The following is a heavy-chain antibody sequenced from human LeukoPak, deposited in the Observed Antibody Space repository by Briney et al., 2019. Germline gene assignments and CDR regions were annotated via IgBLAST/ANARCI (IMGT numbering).Heavy chain of an antibody. CDR3: TTSDREY. CDR2: INHNGNVN. J-gene: IGHJ4*02. D-gene: IGHD2-21*02. CDR1: GFTFSSYW. Sequence: GGSLRLSCAASGFTFSSYWMNWARQAPGKGLEWVASINHNGNVNYYVDSVKGRFTISRDNAKTSLFLQMNSLRAEDTAMYYCTTSDREYWGQGALVTVSS. V-gene: IGHV3-7*03.